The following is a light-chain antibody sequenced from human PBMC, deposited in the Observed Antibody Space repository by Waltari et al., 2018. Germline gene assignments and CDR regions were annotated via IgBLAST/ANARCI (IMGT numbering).Light chain of an antibody. CDR2: EVN. J-gene: IGLJ3*02. V-gene: IGLV2-14*01. Sequence: QSALTQPASVSGSPGQSITISCTGTRTDVGGYHYVSWYQQHPGKAPKVMIYEVNNRPSGVADRFSGSKSGNTASLTISGLQADDEADYFCSSHTTRNAVVFGGGTKLTVL. CDR3: SSHTTRNAVV. CDR1: RTDVGGYHY.